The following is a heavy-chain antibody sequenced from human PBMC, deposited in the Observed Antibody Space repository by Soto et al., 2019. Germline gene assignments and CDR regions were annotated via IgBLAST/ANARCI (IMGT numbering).Heavy chain of an antibody. Sequence: EVQLVESGGGLVKPGESLRLACAASGFSVNDAWMNWVRQAPGEGLEWVGRIQSQADGGTTDYAASMKGRFIISRDDSQNSVFLQIHSLETEDTGIYFCTSCYGSNYWGQGTLVTVSS. CDR3: TSCYGSNY. D-gene: IGHD2-15*01. CDR2: IQSQADGGTT. CDR1: GFSVNDAW. V-gene: IGHV3-15*07. J-gene: IGHJ4*02.